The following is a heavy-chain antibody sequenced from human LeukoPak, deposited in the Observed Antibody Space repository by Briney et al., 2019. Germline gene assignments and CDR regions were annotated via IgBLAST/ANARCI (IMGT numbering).Heavy chain of an antibody. CDR1: GGSVSSGYFH. J-gene: IGHJ3*02. D-gene: IGHD1-26*01. CDR2: DGHT. V-gene: IGHV4-61*01. CDR3: AIPWETTNAFNI. Sequence: SETLSLTCTVSGGSVSSGYFHWSWIRQAPGKGLEWIGHDGHTNYNPSLRSRVTISVDTSKNQFSLKLSSVTAADTAVYYCAIPWETTNAFNIWGQGTMVTVSS.